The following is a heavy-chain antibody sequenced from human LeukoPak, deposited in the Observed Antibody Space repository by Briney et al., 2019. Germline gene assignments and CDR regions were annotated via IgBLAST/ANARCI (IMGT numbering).Heavy chain of an antibody. D-gene: IGHD1-26*01. J-gene: IGHJ4*02. CDR3: ATDWSGSYAFDY. Sequence: ASVKASCKVSGYTLTELSMHWVRQAPGKGLEWMGGFDPEDGETIYAQKFQGRVTMTEDTSTDTAYMELSSLRSEDTAVYYCATDWSGSYAFDYWGQGTLVTVSS. CDR2: FDPEDGET. V-gene: IGHV1-24*01. CDR1: GYTLTELS.